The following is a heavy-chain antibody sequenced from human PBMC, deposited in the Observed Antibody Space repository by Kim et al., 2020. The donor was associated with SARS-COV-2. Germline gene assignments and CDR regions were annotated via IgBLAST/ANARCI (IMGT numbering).Heavy chain of an antibody. Sequence: SETLSLTCTVSGGSISSYYWSWIRQPPGKGLGWIGYIYYSGSTNYNPSLKSRVTISVDTSKNQFSLKLSSVTAADTAVYYCARDFGNYGVENWFDPWGQGTLVTVSS. CDR1: GGSISSYY. CDR3: ARDFGNYGVENWFDP. CDR2: IYYSGST. J-gene: IGHJ5*02. D-gene: IGHD4-17*01. V-gene: IGHV4-59*01.